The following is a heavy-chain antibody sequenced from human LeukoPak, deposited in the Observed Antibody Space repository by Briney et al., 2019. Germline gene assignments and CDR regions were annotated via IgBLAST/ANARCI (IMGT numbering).Heavy chain of an antibody. CDR2: INHSGST. Sequence: SETLSLTCAVYGGSFSGYYWSWIRQPPGKGLEWIGEINHSGSTNYNPSLKSRVTISVDTSKNQFSLKLSSVTAADTAVYYCARRPWYYYDSSGYRNWYFGLWGRGTLVTVSS. J-gene: IGHJ2*01. CDR3: ARRPWYYYDSSGYRNWYFGL. CDR1: GGSFSGYY. D-gene: IGHD3-22*01. V-gene: IGHV4-34*01.